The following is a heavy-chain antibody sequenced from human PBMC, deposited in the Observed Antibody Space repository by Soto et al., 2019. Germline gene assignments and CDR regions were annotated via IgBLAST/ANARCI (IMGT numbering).Heavy chain of an antibody. V-gene: IGHV3-72*01. J-gene: IGHJ4*02. CDR2: VRNKANSDTT. CDR1: GFTFCDYY. CDR3: ARGHHAFDY. Sequence: EVQLVESGGGLVQPGGSLRLTCTASGFTFCDYYMDWVRQAPGKGLEWVGRVRNKANSDTTEYAASVKGRFTISRDDSKNSLSMQMNSLKSEDTAVYYCARGHHAFDYWGQGTLVTVSS.